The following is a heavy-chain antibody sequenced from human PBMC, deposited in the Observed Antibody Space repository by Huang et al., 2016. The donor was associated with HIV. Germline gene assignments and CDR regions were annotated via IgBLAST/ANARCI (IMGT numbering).Heavy chain of an antibody. V-gene: IGHV2-5*02. CDR3: VHRLRYGKWYVDY. CDR1: GFSLTSSGVA. J-gene: IGHJ4*02. D-gene: IGHD6-13*01. CDR2: IYLDNEE. Sequence: QITLKESGPTLVKPTQTLTLTCTFSGFSLTSSGVAVGWIRQPPGKALAWLALIYLDNEERFSPSLKTRLTITKDTPKNEVVLTMTNMDPVDTATYYCVHRLRYGKWYVDYWGQGVLVTVSS.